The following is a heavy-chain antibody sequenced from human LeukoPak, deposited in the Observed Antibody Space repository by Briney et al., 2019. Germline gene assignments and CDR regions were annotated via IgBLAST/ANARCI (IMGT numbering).Heavy chain of an antibody. V-gene: IGHV3-21*01. CDR3: AKSVPYWYFDL. Sequence: PGGSLRLSCAGSGITFSSYSMNWVRQAPGKGLEWVSSITSSSNYIYYEDSVKGRFTISRDNAKKSLYLQMNSLRAEDTAVYYCAKSVPYWYFDLWGRGTLVTVSS. CDR1: GITFSSYS. CDR2: ITSSSNYI. J-gene: IGHJ2*01.